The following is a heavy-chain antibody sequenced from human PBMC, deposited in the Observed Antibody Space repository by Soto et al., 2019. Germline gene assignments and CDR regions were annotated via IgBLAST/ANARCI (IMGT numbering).Heavy chain of an antibody. CDR2: ISSRSTYI. V-gene: IGHV3-11*03. CDR1: GFSFSDYY. CDR3: TRHPSRTTAAFDI. Sequence: PGGSLRLSCAASGFSFSDYYMSWIRQAPGKGLEWVSYISSRSTYINHADSVKGRFTISRDNAKNSLYLQMNSLRAEDTAMYYCTRHPSRTTAAFDIWGQGTMVTVSS. D-gene: IGHD1-1*01. J-gene: IGHJ3*02.